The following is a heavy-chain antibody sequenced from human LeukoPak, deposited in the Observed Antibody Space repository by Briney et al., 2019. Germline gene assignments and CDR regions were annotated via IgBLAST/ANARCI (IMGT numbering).Heavy chain of an antibody. J-gene: IGHJ4*02. V-gene: IGHV4-38-2*02. CDR1: GYSISSGYY. CDR3: AGGGRSGYVQKN. D-gene: IGHD5-12*01. Sequence: SETLSLTCTVSGYSISSGYYWGWIRQPPGKGLEWIGSGSTYYNPSLKSRVIISLDTSKNQFSLKLSSVTAADTAVYYCAGGGRSGYVQKNWGQGTLVTVSS. CDR2: SGST.